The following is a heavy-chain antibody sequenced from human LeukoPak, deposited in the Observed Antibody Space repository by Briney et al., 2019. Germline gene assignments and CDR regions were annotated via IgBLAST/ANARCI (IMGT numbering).Heavy chain of an antibody. CDR2: SYPGDSDT. J-gene: IGHJ4*02. CDR3: ARRMYYYDSSGFHMGAYFDY. CDR1: GYSFTSYW. V-gene: IGHV5-51*01. D-gene: IGHD3-22*01. Sequence: GESLKISCXGSGYSFTSYWIGWVRQMPGKGLEWMGISYPGDSDTRDSPSFQGQVTISADKSISTAYLQWSSLKASDTAMYYCARRMYYYDSSGFHMGAYFDYWGQGTLVTVSS.